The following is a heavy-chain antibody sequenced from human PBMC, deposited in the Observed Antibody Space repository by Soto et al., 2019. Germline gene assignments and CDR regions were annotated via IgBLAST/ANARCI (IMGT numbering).Heavy chain of an antibody. J-gene: IGHJ4*02. Sequence: ASVKVSCKASGYTFTSYGISWVRQAPGQGLEWMGWISAYNGNTNYAQKLQGRVTMTTDTSTSTAYMELRSLRSDDTAVYYRAREARGYSYGYVRFDYWGRGTLVT. CDR3: AREARGYSYGYVRFDY. CDR2: ISAYNGNT. D-gene: IGHD5-18*01. V-gene: IGHV1-18*01. CDR1: GYTFTSYG.